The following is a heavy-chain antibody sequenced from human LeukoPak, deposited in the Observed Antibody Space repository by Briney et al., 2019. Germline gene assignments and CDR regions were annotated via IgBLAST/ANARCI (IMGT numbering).Heavy chain of an antibody. J-gene: IGHJ4*02. CDR3: ARGIYGVYYFDY. D-gene: IGHD4-17*01. CDR1: GGSLSGYY. V-gene: IGHV4-34*01. CDR2: INHSGAT. Sequence: SETLSLACAVYGGSLSGYYWSWIRQPPGKGLEWIGEINHSGATNYNPSLKSRVTIAVDTSKNQFSLRLSSVTAADTAMYYCARGIYGVYYFDYWGQGALVTVSS.